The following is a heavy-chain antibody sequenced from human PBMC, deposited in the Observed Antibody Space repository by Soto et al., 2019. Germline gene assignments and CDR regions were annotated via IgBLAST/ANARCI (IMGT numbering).Heavy chain of an antibody. D-gene: IGHD3-3*01. Sequence: GGSLRLSCVASELTLTNAWMSWVRQAPGKGLVWVSRINSDGSSTNYADSVKGRFTISRDNAKNTLYLQMNSLRADDTAVYYCARDSSPYYDFWSGFYTYFDYWGQGVQVTVSS. CDR1: ELTLTNAW. CDR3: ARDSSPYYDFWSGFYTYFDY. CDR2: INSDGSST. J-gene: IGHJ4*02. V-gene: IGHV3-74*01.